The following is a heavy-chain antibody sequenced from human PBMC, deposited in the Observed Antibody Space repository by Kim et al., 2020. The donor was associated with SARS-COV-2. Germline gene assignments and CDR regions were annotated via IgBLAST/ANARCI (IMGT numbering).Heavy chain of an antibody. V-gene: IGHV4-31*02. J-gene: IGHJ2*01. CDR3: ARSRSIPYRFDL. CDR2: T. Sequence: TYYTPSLKSRVTISVDTSKNQFSLKLSSVTAADTAVYYCARSRSIPYRFDLWGRGTLVTVSS. D-gene: IGHD2-2*01.